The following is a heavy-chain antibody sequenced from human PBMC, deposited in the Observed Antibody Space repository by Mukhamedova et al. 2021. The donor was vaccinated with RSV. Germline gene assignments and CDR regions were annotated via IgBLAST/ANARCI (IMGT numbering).Heavy chain of an antibody. CDR3: VGPKPKRNGFYTKDAFDS. D-gene: IGHD3-3*01. CDR2: MSNNGENT. J-gene: IGHJ3*02. V-gene: IGHV3-64D*06. Sequence: VSGMSNNGENTYYADSVKGRFTISRDYSKNTLYLQMSSLRPEDTALDYCVGPKPKRNGFYTKDAFDSWGRGRQVTDAS.